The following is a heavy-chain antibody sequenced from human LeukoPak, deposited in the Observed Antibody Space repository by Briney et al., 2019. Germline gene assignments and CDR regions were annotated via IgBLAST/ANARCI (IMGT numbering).Heavy chain of an antibody. CDR3: ARVTSYDFWSGHSD. J-gene: IGHJ4*02. Sequence: GRSLRLSCAASGFTFSSYAMHWVRQAPGKGLEWVAVISYDGSNKYYADSVKGRFTISRDNSKNTLYLQMNSLRAEDTAVYYCARVTSYDFWSGHSDWGQGTLVTVSS. V-gene: IGHV3-30*04. D-gene: IGHD3-3*01. CDR2: ISYDGSNK. CDR1: GFTFSSYA.